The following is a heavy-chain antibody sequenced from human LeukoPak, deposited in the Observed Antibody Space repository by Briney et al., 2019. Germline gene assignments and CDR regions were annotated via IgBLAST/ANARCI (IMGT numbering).Heavy chain of an antibody. CDR3: ARGSYGSGSYLDDY. D-gene: IGHD3-10*01. CDR2: IYTSGST. V-gene: IGHV4-61*02. J-gene: IGHJ4*02. Sequence: PSETLSLTCTVSGGSISSGSYYWSWIRQPAGKGLEWIGRIYTSGSTNYNPSLKSRVTISVDTSKNQFSLKLSSVTAADTAVYYCARGSYGSGSYLDDYWGQGTLVTVSS. CDR1: GGSISSGSYY.